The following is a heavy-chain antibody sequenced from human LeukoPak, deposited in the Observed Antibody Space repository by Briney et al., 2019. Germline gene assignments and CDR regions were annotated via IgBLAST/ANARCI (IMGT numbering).Heavy chain of an antibody. CDR2: IRYDGSNK. CDR3: AKVGPQQLVRGYFQH. Sequence: GGSLRLSCAASGFTFSSYGMHWVRQAPGKGLEWVAFIRYDGSNKYYADSVKGRFTISRDNSKNTLYLQMNSLRAEDTAVYYCAKVGPQQLVRGYFQHWGQGTLVTVSS. CDR1: GFTFSSYG. D-gene: IGHD6-13*01. V-gene: IGHV3-30*02. J-gene: IGHJ1*01.